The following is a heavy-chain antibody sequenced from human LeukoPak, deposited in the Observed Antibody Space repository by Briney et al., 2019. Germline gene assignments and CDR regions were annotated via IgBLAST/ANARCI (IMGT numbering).Heavy chain of an antibody. D-gene: IGHD1-26*01. CDR2: INHSGST. V-gene: IGHV4-34*01. J-gene: IGHJ5*02. Sequence: PSETLSLTCAVYGGSFSGYYWSWIRQPPGKGLEWIGEINHSGSTNYNPSLKSRVTISVDTSKNQFSLKLRSVTAADTAVYYCARHSGGTYYVNFDPWGQGTLVTVSS. CDR1: GGSFSGYY. CDR3: ARHSGGTYYVNFDP.